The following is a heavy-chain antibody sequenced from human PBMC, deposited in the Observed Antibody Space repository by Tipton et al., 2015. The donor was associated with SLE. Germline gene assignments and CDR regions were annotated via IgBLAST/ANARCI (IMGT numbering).Heavy chain of an antibody. V-gene: IGHV4-59*12. D-gene: IGHD3-9*01. J-gene: IGHJ3*02. Sequence: LRLSCTVSDGSISTYYWTWIRQPPGKGLEWIGEVYHSGSTNYNPSLKSRVTISVDKSKNQFSLKLTSVTVTDTAVYNCARRNYDVLTGYYDAFDIWGQGTMVTVSS. CDR2: VYHSGST. CDR1: DGSISTYY. CDR3: ARRNYDVLTGYYDAFDI.